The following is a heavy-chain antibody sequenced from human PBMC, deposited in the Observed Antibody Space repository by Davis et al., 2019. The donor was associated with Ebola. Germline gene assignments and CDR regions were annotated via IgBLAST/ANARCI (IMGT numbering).Heavy chain of an antibody. CDR1: GGSISSYY. CDR2: IYYSGST. CDR3: ARDVITIFGVGWFDP. D-gene: IGHD3-3*01. J-gene: IGHJ5*02. V-gene: IGHV4-4*07. Sequence: PSETLSLTCTVSGGSISSYYWSWIRQPAGKGLEWIGRIYYSGSTYYNPSLKSRVTISVDTSKNQFSLKLSSVTAADTAVYYCARDVITIFGVGWFDPWGQGTLVTVSS.